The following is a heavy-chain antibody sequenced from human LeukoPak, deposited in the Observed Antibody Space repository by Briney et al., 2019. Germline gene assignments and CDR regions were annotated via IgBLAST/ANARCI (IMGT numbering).Heavy chain of an antibody. J-gene: IGHJ5*02. V-gene: IGHV1-18*04. Sequence: ASVKVSCKASGYTFTGYYMHWVRQAPGQGLEWMGWISAYNGNTNYAQKLQGRVTMTTDTSTSTAYMELRSLRSDDTAVYYCARARITPSDWFDPWGQGTLVTVSS. CDR2: ISAYNGNT. CDR3: ARARITPSDWFDP. CDR1: GYTFTGYY.